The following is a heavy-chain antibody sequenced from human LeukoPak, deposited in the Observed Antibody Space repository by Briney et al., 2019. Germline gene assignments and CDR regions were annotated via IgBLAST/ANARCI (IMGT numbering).Heavy chain of an antibody. CDR1: GGSISSGGYS. CDR2: IYYSGST. J-gene: IGHJ4*02. CDR3: ARGNGYNRGFDY. V-gene: IGHV4-30-4*07. D-gene: IGHD5-24*01. Sequence: SETLSLTCAVSGGSISSGGYSWSWIRQPPGKGLEWIGYIYYSGSTYYNPSLKSRVTMSVDTSKNLFSLKLSSVTAADTAVYYCARGNGYNRGFDYWGQGTLVTVSS.